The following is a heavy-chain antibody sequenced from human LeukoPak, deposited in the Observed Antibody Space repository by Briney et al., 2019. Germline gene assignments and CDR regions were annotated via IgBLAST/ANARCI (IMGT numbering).Heavy chain of an antibody. V-gene: IGHV4-31*03. CDR1: GGSISSGGYY. J-gene: IGHJ4*02. CDR3: VGGIEGCTNGVCYTAVDY. CDR2: IYYSGST. Sequence: PSETLSLTCTVSGGSISSGGYYRSWIRQHPGKGLEWIGYIYYSGSTYYNPSLKSRVTISVDTSKNQFSLRLSSVTAADTAVYYCVGGIEGCTNGVCYTAVDYWGQGTLVTVSS. D-gene: IGHD2-8*01.